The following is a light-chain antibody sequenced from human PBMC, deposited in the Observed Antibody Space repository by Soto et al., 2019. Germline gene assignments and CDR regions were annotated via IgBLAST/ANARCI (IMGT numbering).Light chain of an antibody. V-gene: IGKV3-15*01. CDR2: ATS. CDR1: QSVSSN. Sequence: EIVMTQSPATLSVSPGERASLSCRASQSVSSNLAWYQQKPGQTPRLLIYATSTRATGIPARFSGSGSATEFTLTISSLQSEDFAVYYCQQYNNWPPSWTFGQGTKVDI. J-gene: IGKJ1*01. CDR3: QQYNNWPPSWT.